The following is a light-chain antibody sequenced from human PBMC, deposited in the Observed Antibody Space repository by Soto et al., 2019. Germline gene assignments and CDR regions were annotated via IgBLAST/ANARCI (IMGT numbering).Light chain of an antibody. CDR1: QSFSSF. J-gene: IGKJ1*01. CDR3: QQSYTFPQT. CDR2: AAS. Sequence: DIQMTQSPSSLSASVGDRVTITCRASQSFSSFLNWYQQKPGKAPKLLIYAASTLQSGVPSRFSGSASGTDFTLTISSLQAEDFATYYCQQSYTFPQTFGQGTKVEIK. V-gene: IGKV1-39*01.